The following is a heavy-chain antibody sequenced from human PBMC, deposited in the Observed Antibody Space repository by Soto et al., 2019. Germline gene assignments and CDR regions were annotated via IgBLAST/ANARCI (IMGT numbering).Heavy chain of an antibody. D-gene: IGHD3-3*01. J-gene: IGHJ3*02. Sequence: EVQLLESGGGLVQPGGSLRLSCAASGFTFSSYAMSWVRQAPGKGLEWVSAISGSGGSTYYADSVMGRFTISRDNSKNTLYLQMNSLRAEDTAVYYCAKERDGYDFWRGAFDIWGQGTMVTVSS. V-gene: IGHV3-23*01. CDR2: ISGSGGST. CDR1: GFTFSSYA. CDR3: AKERDGYDFWRGAFDI.